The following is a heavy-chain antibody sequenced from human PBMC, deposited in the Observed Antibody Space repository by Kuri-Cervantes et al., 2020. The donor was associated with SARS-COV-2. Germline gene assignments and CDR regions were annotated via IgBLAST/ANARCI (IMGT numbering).Heavy chain of an antibody. V-gene: IGHV3-30*03. D-gene: IGHD1-14*01. CDR3: ARPRKPVYYYHGMDV. Sequence: GESLKISCVASGFTFSNYGMHWVRRAPGKGLEWVAVISDDEVSKHYADSVNGRFTISRDKSKNTLYLQMTSLRPGDTAIYYCARPRKPVYYYHGMDVWGQGTMVTVSS. CDR1: GFTFSNYG. CDR2: ISDDEVSK. J-gene: IGHJ6*02.